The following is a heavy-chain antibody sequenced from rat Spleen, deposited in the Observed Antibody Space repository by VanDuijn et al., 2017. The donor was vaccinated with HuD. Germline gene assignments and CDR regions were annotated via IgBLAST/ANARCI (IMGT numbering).Heavy chain of an antibody. CDR1: GFTFSNYD. CDR2: ISTGGGST. J-gene: IGHJ2*01. V-gene: IGHV5S13*01. Sequence: EVQLVESGGGLVQPGRSLKLSCAASGFTFSNYDMAWVRQAPTKGLEWVASISTGGGSTFYPDSVKGRFTISRDNAKNTLYLQMNSLRSEDTATYYCIRNWDYWGQGVMVTVSS. D-gene: IGHD3-6*01. CDR3: IRNWDY.